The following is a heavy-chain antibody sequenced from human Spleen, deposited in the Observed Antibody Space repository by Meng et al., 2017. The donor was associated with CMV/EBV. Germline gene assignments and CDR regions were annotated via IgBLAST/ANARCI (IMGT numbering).Heavy chain of an antibody. V-gene: IGHV3-33*06. CDR3: AKDATAAGMDV. CDR1: GFTFSSYG. Sequence: GESLKISCAASGFTFSSYGMRWVRQAPGKGLEWVAVIWYDGSNKYYADSVKGRFTISRDNSKNTLYLQMNSLRAEDTAVYYCAKDATAAGMDVWGQGTTVTVSS. D-gene: IGHD6-13*01. J-gene: IGHJ6*02. CDR2: IWYDGSNK.